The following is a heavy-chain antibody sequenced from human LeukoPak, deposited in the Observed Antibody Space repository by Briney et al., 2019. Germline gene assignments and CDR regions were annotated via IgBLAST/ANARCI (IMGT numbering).Heavy chain of an antibody. CDR3: AGDLASSDV. D-gene: IGHD3-16*01. J-gene: IGHJ6*04. Sequence: PGGSLRLSCAASGFTFDDYGMIWVRQAPGKGVEWVSGINWNGGRIGYADSVKGRFTISRDNAKNSLYLQMNSLRAEDTALYYCAGDLASSDVWGKGTTVTVSS. V-gene: IGHV3-20*04. CDR2: INWNGGRI. CDR1: GFTFDDYG.